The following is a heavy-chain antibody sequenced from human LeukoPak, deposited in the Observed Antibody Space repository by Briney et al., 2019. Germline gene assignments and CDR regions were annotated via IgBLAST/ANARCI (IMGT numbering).Heavy chain of an antibody. CDR1: GFTFSSYG. V-gene: IGHV3-33*06. CDR3: AKEGRWYQYYFDY. J-gene: IGHJ4*02. D-gene: IGHD2-2*01. Sequence: GRSLRLSCAASGFTFSSYGMHWVRQAPGKGLEWVAVIWYDGGNKYYADSVKGRFTISRDNSKNTLYLQMNSLRAEDTAVYYCAKEGRWYQYYFDYWGQGTLVTVSS. CDR2: IWYDGGNK.